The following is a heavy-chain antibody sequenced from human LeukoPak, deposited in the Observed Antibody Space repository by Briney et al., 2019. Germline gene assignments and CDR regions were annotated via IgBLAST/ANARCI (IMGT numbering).Heavy chain of an antibody. V-gene: IGHV4-59*08. Sequence: PSETLSLTCTVSGASISRYYWSWIRQPPGEGLEWIGYMYYTGSTNYNPSLKSRVTISVDTSKNQFSLKLTSVTAADTAVYFCASHDYAEAPFDYWGQGAPVTVSA. J-gene: IGHJ4*02. CDR1: GASISRYY. CDR2: MYYTGST. D-gene: IGHD4-17*01. CDR3: ASHDYAEAPFDY.